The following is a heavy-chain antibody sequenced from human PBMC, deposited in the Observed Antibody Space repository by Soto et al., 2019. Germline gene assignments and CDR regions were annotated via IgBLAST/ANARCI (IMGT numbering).Heavy chain of an antibody. CDR1: GGSFSAYY. V-gene: IGHV4-34*01. CDR3: VRGLRYSGMDV. CDR2: IDHSGST. Sequence: QVQLQQWGAGLLKPSETLSLTCAVSGGSFSAYYWTWIRQPPGSGLEWIGEIDHSGSTNYNPSLEGRVTMSIDTAKNRFSLNVTSVTAADTAVYYCVRGLRYSGMDVWGEGTTVTVST. J-gene: IGHJ6*04. D-gene: IGHD2-15*01.